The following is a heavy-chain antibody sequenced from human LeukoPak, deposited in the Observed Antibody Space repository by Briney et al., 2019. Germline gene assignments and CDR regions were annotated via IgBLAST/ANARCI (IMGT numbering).Heavy chain of an antibody. CDR3: VKDQHCSTISCATRTGFDP. D-gene: IGHD2-2*01. J-gene: IGHJ5*02. CDR1: GFTFTNYS. Sequence: GGSRRLSSLAAGFTFTNYSMHWVRPAPGKGREFVSGISSTGGSTNYPDSVKDRSSISRDNSKNTLYLQMTSLRADDTAVYYCVKDQHCSTISCATRTGFDPWGQGTSVTVSS. CDR2: ISSTGGST. V-gene: IGHV3-64D*06.